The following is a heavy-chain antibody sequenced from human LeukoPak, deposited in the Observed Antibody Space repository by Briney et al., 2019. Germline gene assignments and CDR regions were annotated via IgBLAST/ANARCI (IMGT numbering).Heavy chain of an antibody. CDR3: ARPSPYSGSYYAKYYFDY. V-gene: IGHV1-2*02. D-gene: IGHD1-26*01. J-gene: IGHJ4*02. CDR2: INPNSGGT. CDR1: GYTFTGYY. Sequence: EASVKVSCKASGYTFTGYYMHWVRQAPGQGLEWMGWINPNSGGTNYAQKFQGRVTMTRDTSISTAYMELSRLRSDDTAVYYCARPSPYSGSYYAKYYFDYWGQGTLVTVSS.